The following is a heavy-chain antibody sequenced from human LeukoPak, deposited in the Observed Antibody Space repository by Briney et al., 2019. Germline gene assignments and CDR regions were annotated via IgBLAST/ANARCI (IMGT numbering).Heavy chain of an antibody. J-gene: IGHJ5*02. D-gene: IGHD3-10*01. CDR2: IIPIFGTA. CDR3: ARVRRPYGSHTGGGWFDP. V-gene: IGHV1-69*13. CDR1: GGTFSSYA. Sequence: WASVKVSCKASGGTFSSYAISWVRQAPGQGLEWMGGIIPIFGTANYAQKFQGRVTITADESTSTAYMELSSLRSEDTAVYYCARVRRPYGSHTGGGWFDPWGQGTLVTVSS.